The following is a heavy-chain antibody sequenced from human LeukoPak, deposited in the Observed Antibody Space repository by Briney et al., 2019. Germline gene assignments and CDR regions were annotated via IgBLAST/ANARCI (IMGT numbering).Heavy chain of an antibody. D-gene: IGHD3-3*01. J-gene: IGHJ4*02. CDR3: TTWGPWSHFDY. CDR1: EFAFSNYW. V-gene: IGHV3-7*01. Sequence: GGSLRLSCAASEFAFSNYWMSWVRQAPGKGLEWVANIKEDGTEKNYVGSVKGRFTISRDNAKNSLYLQMNSLRAEDTAVYYRTTWGPWSHFDYWGQGTLVTVSS. CDR2: IKEDGTEK.